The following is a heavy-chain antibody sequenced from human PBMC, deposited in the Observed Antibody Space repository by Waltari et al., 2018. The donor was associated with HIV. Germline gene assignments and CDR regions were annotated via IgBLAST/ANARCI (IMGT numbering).Heavy chain of an antibody. Sequence: EVQLVESGGGVVQHGGSLRLSCAASGFTFSTYSMNWVRQAPGKGLEWVSYISSSSTTIYYADSVKGRFTISRDNAKNLLYLQMNSLRAEDTAVYYCARDKAVIQPDAFDIWGQGTMVTVSS. CDR3: ARDKAVIQPDAFDI. J-gene: IGHJ3*02. CDR1: GFTFSTYS. D-gene: IGHD2-21*01. V-gene: IGHV3-48*04. CDR2: ISSSSTTI.